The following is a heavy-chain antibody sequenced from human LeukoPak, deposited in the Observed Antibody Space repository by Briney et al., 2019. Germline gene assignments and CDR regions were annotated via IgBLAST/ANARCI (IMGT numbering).Heavy chain of an antibody. Sequence: SETLSLTCSVSGSSISNYCWSWIRQSPGKGLEWIGYIYSTGSTDYNPSLKSRVTISVETSKNQFSLRLSSVTAADTAVYFCARHEGLARPFDYWGQGTLVPVSS. D-gene: IGHD6-19*01. CDR1: GSSISNYC. V-gene: IGHV4-59*08. CDR2: IYSTGST. J-gene: IGHJ4*02. CDR3: ARHEGLARPFDY.